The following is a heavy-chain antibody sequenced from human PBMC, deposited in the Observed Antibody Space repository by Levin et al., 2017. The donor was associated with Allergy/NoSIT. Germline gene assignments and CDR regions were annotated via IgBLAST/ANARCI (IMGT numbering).Heavy chain of an antibody. CDR1: GFTFINHA. D-gene: IGHD5-24*01. V-gene: IGHV3-30-3*01. CDR2: ISYDGNNK. J-gene: IGHJ4*02. CDR3: ARVDMALAAISFFDF. Sequence: GGSLRLSCAASGFTFINHAMHWVRQAPGKGLEWVAIISYDGNNKYYADSVKGRFTISRDNSDNTVYLQMDSLRPEDTAVYYCARVDMALAAISFFDFWGQGTLVTVSS.